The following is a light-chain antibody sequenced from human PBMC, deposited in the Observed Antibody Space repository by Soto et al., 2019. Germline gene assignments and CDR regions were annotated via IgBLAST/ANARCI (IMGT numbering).Light chain of an antibody. CDR3: QQYYSSPHT. V-gene: IGKV4-1*01. CDR2: WAS. J-gene: IGKJ4*01. CDR1: QRVLYSSNNKNY. Sequence: DIVMTQSPHSLAASLGERATINCKSSQRVLYSSNNKNYLAWYQQKPGQPPKLLIYWASTRESGVPDRFSGSGSGTDFTLTISSLQAEDVAVYYCQQYYSSPHTFGGGTKVEIK.